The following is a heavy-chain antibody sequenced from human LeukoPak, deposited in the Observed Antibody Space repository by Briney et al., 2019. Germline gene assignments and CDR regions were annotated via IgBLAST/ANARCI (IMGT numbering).Heavy chain of an antibody. CDR2: IYYSGST. Sequence: SETLSLTCTVSGGSISSSSYYWGWIRQPPGKGLEWIASIYYSGSTYYNPSLKSRVTISVDTSKNQFSLKLSSVTAADTAVYYCARPYGAAGLDWGQGTLVTVSS. CDR1: GGSISSSSYY. D-gene: IGHD4-17*01. CDR3: ARPYGAAGLD. J-gene: IGHJ4*02. V-gene: IGHV4-39*01.